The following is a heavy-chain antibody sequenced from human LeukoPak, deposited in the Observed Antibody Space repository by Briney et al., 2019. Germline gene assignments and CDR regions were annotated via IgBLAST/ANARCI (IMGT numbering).Heavy chain of an antibody. CDR2: INYSGMT. CDR1: GESFDGFY. Sequence: SETLSLTCAVYGESFDGFYWNWIRQPPGKGLEWIGEINYSGMTNYNPALMTRVAISADSSKRQFSLDLTSATAADTAVYYCAIRLATSRLATATTWFDPWGQGTLVSVSS. D-gene: IGHD2-2*01. J-gene: IGHJ5*02. V-gene: IGHV4-34*01. CDR3: AIRLATSRLATATTWFDP.